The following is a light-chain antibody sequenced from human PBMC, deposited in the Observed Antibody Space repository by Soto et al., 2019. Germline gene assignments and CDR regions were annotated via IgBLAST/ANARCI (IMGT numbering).Light chain of an antibody. CDR1: SSNIGSNN. Sequence: QSVLTQPPSASGTPGQRVTISCSGSSSNIGSNNVNWYQQVPGTAPKLLIYETNERPSGVPDRFSGSKSGTSASLGISGLQSEDEADYHCAAWDDSLNGVVFGGGTKLTVL. CDR2: ETN. CDR3: AAWDDSLNGVV. J-gene: IGLJ2*01. V-gene: IGLV1-44*01.